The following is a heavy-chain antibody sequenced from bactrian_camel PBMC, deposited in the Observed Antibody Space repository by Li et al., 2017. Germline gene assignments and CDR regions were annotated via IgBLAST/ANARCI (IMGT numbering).Heavy chain of an antibody. CDR3: AADGTGLLHRSYKR. CDR2: ICGSGYT. J-gene: IGHJ4*01. V-gene: IGHV3S55*01. D-gene: IGHD2*01. CDR1: AYTPANVR. Sequence: HVQLVESGGGSVQAGGSLRLSCAFDAYTPANVRMAWFRQAPGKERVGVAAICGSGYTDYAGSVAGRFTVSKDNAKNALYLQMDNLRPEDTATYYCAADGTGLLHRSYKRWGQGTQVTVS.